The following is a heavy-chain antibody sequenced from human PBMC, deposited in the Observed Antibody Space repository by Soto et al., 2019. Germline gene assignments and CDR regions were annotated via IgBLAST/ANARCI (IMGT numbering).Heavy chain of an antibody. D-gene: IGHD3-10*01. Sequence: EVQLVESGGGLVQPGGSLRLSCAASGFTFSSYDMHWVRQATGKGLEWVSTIGTAGDTYYPGSVKGRFTISRENAKNSLYLQMNSLRAGDTAVYYCARGGTMVRGVIIDWFDPWGQGTLVTVSS. CDR3: ARGGTMVRGVIIDWFDP. CDR1: GFTFSSYD. V-gene: IGHV3-13*04. CDR2: IGTAGDT. J-gene: IGHJ5*02.